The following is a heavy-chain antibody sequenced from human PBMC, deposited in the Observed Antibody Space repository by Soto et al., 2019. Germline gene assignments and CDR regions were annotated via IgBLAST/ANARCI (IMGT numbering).Heavy chain of an antibody. CDR3: AKDSPYGSGSHRYWYFDL. CDR1: GFTFSSYA. Sequence: EVQLLESGGGLVQPGGSLRLSYAASGFTFSSYAMSWVRQAPGKGLEWVSAISGSGGSTYYADSVKGRFTISRDNSKNTLYLQMNSLRAEDTAVYYCAKDSPYGSGSHRYWYFDLWGRGTLVTVSS. CDR2: ISGSGGST. J-gene: IGHJ2*01. D-gene: IGHD3-10*01. V-gene: IGHV3-23*01.